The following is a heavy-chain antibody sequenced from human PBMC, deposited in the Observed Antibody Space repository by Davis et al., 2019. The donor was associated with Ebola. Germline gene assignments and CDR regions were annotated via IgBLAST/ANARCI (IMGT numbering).Heavy chain of an antibody. CDR1: GYTFTNYG. CDR2: INPHNGNT. Sequence: AASVKVSCKASGYTFTNYGITWVRQAPGQGLEWMGWINPHNGNTNYAQNVQGRVTMTTDTSTNPAYMEVGSLKSDDTSIYYCARAQFPTTSDHWGQGTLVTVSS. D-gene: IGHD1-1*01. V-gene: IGHV1-18*04. CDR3: ARAQFPTTSDH. J-gene: IGHJ4*02.